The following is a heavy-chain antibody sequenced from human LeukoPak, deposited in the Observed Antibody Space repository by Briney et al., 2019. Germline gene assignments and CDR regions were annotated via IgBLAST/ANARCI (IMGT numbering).Heavy chain of an antibody. J-gene: IGHJ4*02. V-gene: IGHV3-30*18. CDR2: ISYDGSNK. CDR1: GFTFSSYG. Sequence: GGSLRLSCAASGFTFSSYGMHWVRQAPGKGLEWVAVISYDGSNKYYADSVKGRFTISRDNSKNTLYLQMNSLRAQDTAVYYCAKGNWGSPTYYFDYWGQGPLVTVSS. CDR3: AKGNWGSPTYYFDY. D-gene: IGHD7-27*01.